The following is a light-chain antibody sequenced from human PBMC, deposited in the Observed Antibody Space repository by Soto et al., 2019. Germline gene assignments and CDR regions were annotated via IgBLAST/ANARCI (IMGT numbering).Light chain of an antibody. CDR3: QQRYSWPPIT. CDR1: ESVRSY. V-gene: IGKV3-11*01. Sequence: EVVLTQSPGTLSLSAGERATLSCRASESVRSYLAWYQQRPGQAPRLLIYDASNRATGIPARFSGSGSGTDFTLTISSLEPEDFAVYYWQQRYSWPPITFGQGTRLELK. J-gene: IGKJ5*01. CDR2: DAS.